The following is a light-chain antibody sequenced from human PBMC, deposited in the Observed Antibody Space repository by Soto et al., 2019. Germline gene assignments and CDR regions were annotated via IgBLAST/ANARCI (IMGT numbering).Light chain of an antibody. J-gene: IGKJ1*01. V-gene: IGKV1-39*01. CDR1: QSISNY. CDR2: AAS. Sequence: DIPMTQSPSSLSASVGDRVTITCRARQSISNYLNWYQQKPGKAPKLLIYAASILQSGVPSRFSGSGSGTDFTLTISGLQPEDSATYYCQQSYNARTFGQGTKVEIK. CDR3: QQSYNART.